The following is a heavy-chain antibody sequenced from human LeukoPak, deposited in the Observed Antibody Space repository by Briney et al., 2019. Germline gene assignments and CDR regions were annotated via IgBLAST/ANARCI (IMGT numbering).Heavy chain of an antibody. CDR1: GGSISSYY. V-gene: IGHV4-59*01. D-gene: IGHD3-3*01. CDR2: IYYSGST. Sequence: PSETLSLTCTVSGGSISSYYWSWIRQPPGKGLEWIGYIYYSGSTNYNPSPKSRVTISVDTSKNQFSLKLSSVTAADTAVYYCARGIRYSYYYYYMDVWGKGTTVTISS. CDR3: ARGIRYSYYYYYMDV. J-gene: IGHJ6*03.